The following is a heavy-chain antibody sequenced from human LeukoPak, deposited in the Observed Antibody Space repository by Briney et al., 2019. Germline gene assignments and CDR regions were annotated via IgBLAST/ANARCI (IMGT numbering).Heavy chain of an antibody. CDR2: ISYDGSNK. V-gene: IGHV3-30*04. J-gene: IGHJ4*02. CDR1: GFTFSSYA. Sequence: GGSLRLSCAASGFTFSSYAMHWVRQAPGKGLEWVAVISYDGSNKYYAGSVKGRFTISRDNSKNTLYLQMNSLRAEDTAVYYCARDGSTHREYYDYVWGSYREFDYWGQGTLVTVSS. CDR3: ARDGSTHREYYDYVWGSYREFDY. D-gene: IGHD3-16*02.